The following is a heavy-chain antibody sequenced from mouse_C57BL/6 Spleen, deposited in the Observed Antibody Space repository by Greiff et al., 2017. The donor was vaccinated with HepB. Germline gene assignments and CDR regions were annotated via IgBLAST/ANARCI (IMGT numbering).Heavy chain of an antibody. CDR1: GFTFSDYG. CDR2: ISSGSSTI. Sequence: EVQLVESGGGLVKPGGSLKLSCAASGFTFSDYGMHWVRQAPEKGLEWVAYISSGSSTIYYADTVKGRFTISRDNAKNTLFLQMTSLRSEDTAMYYCAKRNYGSSYSYFDVWGTGTTVTVSS. D-gene: IGHD1-1*01. J-gene: IGHJ1*03. CDR3: AKRNYGSSYSYFDV. V-gene: IGHV5-17*01.